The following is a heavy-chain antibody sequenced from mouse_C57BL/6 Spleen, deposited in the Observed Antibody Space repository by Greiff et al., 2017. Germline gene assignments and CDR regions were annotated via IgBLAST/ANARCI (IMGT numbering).Heavy chain of an antibody. CDR3: ARAGSSYWYFDV. Sequence: VQLKQSGPGLVKPSQSLSLTCSVTGYSITSGYYWNWIRQFPGNKLEWMGYISYDGSNNYNPSLKNRISITRDTSKNQFFLKLNSVTTEDTATYYCARAGSSYWYFDVWGTGTTVTVPS. CDR1: GYSITSGYY. D-gene: IGHD1-1*01. CDR2: ISYDGSN. V-gene: IGHV3-6*01. J-gene: IGHJ1*03.